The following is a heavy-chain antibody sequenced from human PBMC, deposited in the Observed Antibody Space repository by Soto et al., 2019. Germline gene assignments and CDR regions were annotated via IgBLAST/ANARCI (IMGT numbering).Heavy chain of an antibody. CDR2: ISSSSSYI. CDR1: GFTFSSYS. D-gene: IGHD1-7*01. Sequence: EVQLVESGGGLVKPGGSLRLSCAASGFTFSSYSMNWVRQAPGKGLEWVSSISSSSSYIYYADSVKGRFTISRDNAKNSLYRQMNSLRAEDTAVYYCARDAITGTLGYYYYYMDVWGKGTTVTVSS. V-gene: IGHV3-21*01. CDR3: ARDAITGTLGYYYYYMDV. J-gene: IGHJ6*03.